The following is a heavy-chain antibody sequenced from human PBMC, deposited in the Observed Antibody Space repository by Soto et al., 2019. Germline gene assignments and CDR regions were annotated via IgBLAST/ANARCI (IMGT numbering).Heavy chain of an antibody. J-gene: IGHJ5*02. Sequence: QVQLVQSGAEVKKPGSSVKVSCKASGGTFSSYAISWVRQAPGQGLEWMGGIIPIFGTANYAQKFQGRVTISADASTSTGYMELISLRAEDTAVYFCARCLHCSSISCYTSEKYNWFDPWGQGTLVTVTS. D-gene: IGHD2-2*02. V-gene: IGHV1-69*01. CDR2: IIPIFGTA. CDR3: ARCLHCSSISCYTSEKYNWFDP. CDR1: GGTFSSYA.